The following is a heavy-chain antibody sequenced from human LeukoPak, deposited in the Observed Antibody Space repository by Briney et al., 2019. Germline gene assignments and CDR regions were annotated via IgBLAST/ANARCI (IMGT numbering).Heavy chain of an antibody. J-gene: IGHJ4*02. D-gene: IGHD3-10*01. Sequence: GGSLRLSCAASGFTFSSYEMNWVRQAPGKGLEWVSAISGSGGSTYYADSVKGRFTISRDNSKNTLYLQMNSLRAEDTAVYYCAKDVRELLWFGELLGYFDYWGQGTLVTVSS. CDR3: AKDVRELLWFGELLGYFDY. CDR2: ISGSGGST. V-gene: IGHV3-23*01. CDR1: GFTFSSYE.